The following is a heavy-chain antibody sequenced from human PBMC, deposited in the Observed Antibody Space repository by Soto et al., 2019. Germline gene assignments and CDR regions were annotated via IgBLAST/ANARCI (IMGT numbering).Heavy chain of an antibody. CDR3: AAETKSYFYGMDV. V-gene: IGHV3-30*03. Sequence: QVQLVESGGGVVQPGRSLRLSCAASGLTFSSSAMHWVRQAPGKGLEWVALISYDGSNKYYVDSVKGRFTISGDNSKNTLDLQMNSLREEDTAVYYCAAETKSYFYGMDVWGQGTTVTVSS. CDR2: ISYDGSNK. CDR1: GLTFSSSA. J-gene: IGHJ6*02.